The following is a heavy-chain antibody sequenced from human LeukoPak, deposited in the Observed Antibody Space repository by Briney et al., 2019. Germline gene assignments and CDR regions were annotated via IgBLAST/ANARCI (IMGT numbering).Heavy chain of an antibody. V-gene: IGHV3-30*18. CDR2: ISYDGSNK. CDR1: GFTFSSYG. J-gene: IGHJ4*02. Sequence: GRSLRLSCAASGFTFSSYGMHWVRQAPGKGLEWVAVISYDGSNKYYADSVKGRFTISRDNSKNTLYLQMNSLRAEDTAVYYCAKDQGGSSSWFDYWGQGTLVTVSS. CDR3: AKDQGGSSSWFDY. D-gene: IGHD6-13*01.